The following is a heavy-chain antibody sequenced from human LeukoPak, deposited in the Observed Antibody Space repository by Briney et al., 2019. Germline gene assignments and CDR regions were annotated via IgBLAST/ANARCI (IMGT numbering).Heavy chain of an antibody. Sequence: SETLSLTCTVSGGSISSSSYYWGWIRQPPGKGLEWIGSMYSSGSTYYNPSLKSRVTISVDTSKNQFSLKLSSVTAADTAVYYCARDPNSYASGYWGQGTLVTVSS. CDR2: MYSSGST. CDR1: GGSISSSSYY. V-gene: IGHV4-39*07. CDR3: ARDPNSYASGY. D-gene: IGHD5-18*01. J-gene: IGHJ4*02.